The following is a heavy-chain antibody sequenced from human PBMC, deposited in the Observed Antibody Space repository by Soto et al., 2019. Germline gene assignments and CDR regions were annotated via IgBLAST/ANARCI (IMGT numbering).Heavy chain of an antibody. D-gene: IGHD3-3*01. J-gene: IGHJ6*02. CDR1: GYSFTSYW. CDR2: IYPGDSDT. Sequence: GESLKISCKGSGYSFTSYWIGWVRQMPGKGLEWMGIIYPGDSDTRYSPSFQGQVTISADKSISTAYLQWSSLKASDTAMYYCARHYYDFGSGYSRFDYGMDVWGQGTTVTVSS. CDR3: ARHYYDFGSGYSRFDYGMDV. V-gene: IGHV5-51*01.